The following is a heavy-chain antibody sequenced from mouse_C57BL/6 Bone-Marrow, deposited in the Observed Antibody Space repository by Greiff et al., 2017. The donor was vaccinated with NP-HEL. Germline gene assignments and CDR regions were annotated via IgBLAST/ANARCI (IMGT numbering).Heavy chain of an antibody. J-gene: IGHJ2*01. Sequence: VMLVESGPELVKPGASVKISCKASGYAFSSSWMNWVKQRPGKGLEWIGRIYPGDGDTNYNGKFKGKATLTADKSSSTAYMQLSSLTSEDSAVYFCARGVYYYGSYFDYWGQGTTLTVSS. CDR1: GYAFSSSW. CDR3: ARGVYYYGSYFDY. V-gene: IGHV1-82*01. D-gene: IGHD1-1*01. CDR2: IYPGDGDT.